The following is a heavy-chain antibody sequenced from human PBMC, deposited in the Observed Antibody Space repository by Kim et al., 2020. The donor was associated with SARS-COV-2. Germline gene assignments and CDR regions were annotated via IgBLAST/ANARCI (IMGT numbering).Heavy chain of an antibody. D-gene: IGHD5-12*01. CDR3: ARAGRWLQYGY. Sequence: SESLSLTCVVYGGSFSGYYWSWIRQPPGKGLEWIGEINHSGSTNFNPSFKSRVTITVDTPKNQFSLKLSSVTAADTAVYYCARAGRWLQYGYWGQGTLVTVSS. V-gene: IGHV4-34*01. J-gene: IGHJ4*02. CDR1: GGSFSGYY. CDR2: INHSGST.